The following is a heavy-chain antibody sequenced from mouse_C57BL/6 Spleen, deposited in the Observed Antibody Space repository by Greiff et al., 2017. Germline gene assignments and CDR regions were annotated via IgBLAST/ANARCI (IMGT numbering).Heavy chain of an antibody. Sequence: QVQLQQPGAELVKPGASVKLSCKASGYTFTSYWMHWVKQRPGQGLEWIGMIHPNSGSTNYNEKFKSKATLTVDKSSSTAYMQLSSLTSEDSAVYYCAREGSTDAMDYWGQGTSVTVSS. CDR2: IHPNSGST. V-gene: IGHV1-64*01. CDR3: AREGSTDAMDY. J-gene: IGHJ4*01. D-gene: IGHD1-1*01. CDR1: GYTFTSYW.